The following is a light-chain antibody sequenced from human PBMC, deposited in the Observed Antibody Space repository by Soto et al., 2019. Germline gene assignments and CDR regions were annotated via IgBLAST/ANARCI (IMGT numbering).Light chain of an antibody. CDR2: GAS. Sequence: EILMTQSPATLSVSPGERATLSCRASQSVSSNLAWYQQKPGQAPRLLIYGASNRATGIPARFSGSGSGTEFTLTISSLQSEYFAVYYCQHYNSWPYTFGQGTKLEIK. CDR1: QSVSSN. J-gene: IGKJ2*01. CDR3: QHYNSWPYT. V-gene: IGKV3-15*01.